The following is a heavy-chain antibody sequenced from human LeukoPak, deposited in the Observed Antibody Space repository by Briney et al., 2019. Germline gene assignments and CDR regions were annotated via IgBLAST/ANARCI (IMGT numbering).Heavy chain of an antibody. D-gene: IGHD4-23*01. CDR3: ARIMRTPWGMDV. V-gene: IGHV4-59*01. CDR2: IYYSGTT. Sequence: PSETLSLTCIVSGGSISPYYWSWIRQPPGKGLEYIGYIYYSGTTDYNPSLKSRVTISVDTSKNQFSLKVTSVSAADTAVYYCARIMRTPWGMDVWGQGTTVTVSS. CDR1: GGSISPYY. J-gene: IGHJ6*02.